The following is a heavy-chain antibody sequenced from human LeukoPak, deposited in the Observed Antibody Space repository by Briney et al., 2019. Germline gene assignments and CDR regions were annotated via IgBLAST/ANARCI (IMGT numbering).Heavy chain of an antibody. CDR2: IYYSGST. V-gene: IGHV4-59*08. CDR3: AGKNRYCSGGSCSLDI. Sequence: PSETLSLTCTVSGGSISSYYWSWIRQPPGKGLERIGYIYYSGSTNYNPSLKSRVTISVDTSKNQFSLKLSSVTAADTAVYYCAGKNRYCSGGSCSLDIWGQGTMVTVSS. D-gene: IGHD2-15*01. CDR1: GGSISSYY. J-gene: IGHJ3*02.